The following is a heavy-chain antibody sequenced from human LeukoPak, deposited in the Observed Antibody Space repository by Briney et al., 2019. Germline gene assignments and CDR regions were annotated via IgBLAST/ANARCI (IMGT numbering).Heavy chain of an antibody. CDR3: TLIRGYFDY. V-gene: IGHV1-69*05. J-gene: IGHJ4*02. CDR2: IIPIFGTA. D-gene: IGHD3-10*01. CDR1: GGTFSSYA. Sequence: EASVKVSCKASGGTFSSYAISWVRQAPGQGLEWMGGIIPIFGTANYAQKFQGRVTITRDTSASTAYMELSSLRSEDTAVYYCTLIRGYFDYWGQGTLVTVSS.